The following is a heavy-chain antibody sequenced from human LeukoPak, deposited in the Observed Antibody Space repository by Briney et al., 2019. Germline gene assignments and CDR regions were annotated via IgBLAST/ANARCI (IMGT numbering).Heavy chain of an antibody. V-gene: IGHV1-3*01. CDR1: GYTFTSYA. CDR3: AKDLGSSGWYVEGMDV. D-gene: IGHD6-19*01. Sequence: ASVKVSCKASGYTFTSYAMHWVRQAPGQRLEWMGWINAGNGNTKYSQKFQGRVTITRDTSASTAYMELSSLRSEDTAVYYCAKDLGSSGWYVEGMDVWAQGPRSPSP. J-gene: IGHJ6*02. CDR2: INAGNGNT.